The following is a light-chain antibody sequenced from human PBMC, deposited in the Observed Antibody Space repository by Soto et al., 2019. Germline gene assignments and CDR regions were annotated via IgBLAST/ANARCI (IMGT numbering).Light chain of an antibody. V-gene: IGKV1-27*01. CDR2: TAS. CDR1: QGISNY. J-gene: IGKJ4*01. CDR3: QNYNGAPQLI. Sequence: DIQMTQSPSSLSASVGDRVTITCRASQGISNYLAWYQQKPGKVPKLLIYTASTLQSGVPSRFSGSGSGTVFTLTISSLKPEDVAIYYCQNYNGAPQLIFGGGPKGEIK.